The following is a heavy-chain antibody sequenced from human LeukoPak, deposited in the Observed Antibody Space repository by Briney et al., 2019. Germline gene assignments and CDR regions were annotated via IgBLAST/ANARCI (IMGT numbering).Heavy chain of an antibody. D-gene: IGHD3-10*01. V-gene: IGHV3-53*01. J-gene: IGHJ5*02. CDR1: GFTVSSNY. Sequence: PGGSLRLSCAASGFTVSSNYMSWVRQAPGKGLEWVSVIYSGGSTYYADSVKGRFTISRDNSKNTLYLQMNSLRAEDTAVYYCARTWFGGSHNWFDPWGQGTLVTVSS. CDR2: IYSGGST. CDR3: ARTWFGGSHNWFDP.